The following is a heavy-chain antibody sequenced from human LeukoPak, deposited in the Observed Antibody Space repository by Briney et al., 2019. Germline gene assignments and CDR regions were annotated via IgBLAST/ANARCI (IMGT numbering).Heavy chain of an antibody. CDR2: IYYSGST. CDR3: ARHSLGDFDY. CDR1: GGSISSYY. J-gene: IGHJ4*02. V-gene: IGHV4-59*08. Sequence: SETLSLTCTVSGGSISSYYWSWIRQPPGKGLEWIGYIYYSGSTNYNPPLKSRVTISVDTSKNQFSLKLSSVTAADTAVYYCARHSLGDFDYWGQGTLVTVSS.